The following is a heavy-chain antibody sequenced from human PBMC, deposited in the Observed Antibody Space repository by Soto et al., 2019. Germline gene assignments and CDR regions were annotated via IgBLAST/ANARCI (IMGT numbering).Heavy chain of an antibody. CDR2: ISSSSAYI. J-gene: IGHJ4*02. CDR1: GFTFGSFT. V-gene: IGHV3-21*06. CDR3: ARDGLTVGGD. Sequence: EVHLVEAGGGLVKPGESLTLSCAASGFTFGSFTLNWVRQAPGKGLEWVSSISSSSAYIYYAESVKGRFTISRDNARSTLYLQMNSLRLDATAVYFCARDGLTVGGDWGQGTLVAVSS. D-gene: IGHD3-16*01.